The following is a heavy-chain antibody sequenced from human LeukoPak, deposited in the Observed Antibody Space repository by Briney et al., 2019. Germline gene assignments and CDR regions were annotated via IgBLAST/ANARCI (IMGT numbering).Heavy chain of an antibody. CDR3: ARGGDYGDFFGAFDI. CDR1: GFTFSSYE. D-gene: IGHD4-17*01. Sequence: PGGSLRLSCAASGFTFSSYEMNWVRQAPGKGLEWVSSISSRSSYIYYADSVKGRFTISRDNAKDTLYLQMNSLRAEDTAVYYCARGGDYGDFFGAFDIWGQGTMVTVSS. V-gene: IGHV3-21*01. J-gene: IGHJ3*02. CDR2: ISSRSSYI.